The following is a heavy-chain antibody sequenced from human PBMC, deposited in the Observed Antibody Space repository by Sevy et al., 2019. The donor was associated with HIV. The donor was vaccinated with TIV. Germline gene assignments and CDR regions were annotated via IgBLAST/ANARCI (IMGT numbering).Heavy chain of an antibody. CDR3: TTSDYYDSSGYRI. CDR2: IKSKTDGGTT. CDR1: GFTFSNAW. J-gene: IGHJ3*02. V-gene: IGHV3-15*01. D-gene: IGHD3-22*01. Sequence: GGCLRLSCAASGFTFSNAWMSWVRQAPGKGLEWVGRIKSKTDGGTTDYAAPVKGRFTISRDDSKNTLYLQMNSLKTEDTAVYYCTTSDYYDSSGYRIWGQGTMVTVSS.